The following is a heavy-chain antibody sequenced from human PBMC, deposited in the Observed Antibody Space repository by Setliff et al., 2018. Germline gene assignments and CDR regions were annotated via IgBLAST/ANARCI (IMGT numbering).Heavy chain of an antibody. D-gene: IGHD2-21*02. CDR2: IDHTGSI. CDR3: ARDLGHGGDSDY. Sequence: SETLSLTCTVSGYSISSGYIWGWIRQPPGKGLEWVGNIDHTGSINYNPSLKSRLTISRDTSKNQVSLKLNSVTATDTAVYYCARDLGHGGDSDYWGQGILVTVS. V-gene: IGHV4-38-2*02. CDR1: GYSISSGYI. J-gene: IGHJ4*02.